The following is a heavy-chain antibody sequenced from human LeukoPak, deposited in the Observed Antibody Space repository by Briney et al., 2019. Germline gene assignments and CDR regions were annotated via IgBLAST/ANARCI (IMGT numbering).Heavy chain of an antibody. CDR1: GFTFSSYA. J-gene: IGHJ4*02. CDR2: ISGSGGST. CDR3: AKDRRGSYWHHFDC. Sequence: PGGSLRLSCAASGFTFSSYAMSWVRQAPGKGLEWVSAISGSGGSTYYADSVKGRFTISRDNSKNTLYLQMNSLRAEDTTVYYCAKDRRGSYWHHFDCWGQGTLVTVSS. V-gene: IGHV3-23*01. D-gene: IGHD1-26*01.